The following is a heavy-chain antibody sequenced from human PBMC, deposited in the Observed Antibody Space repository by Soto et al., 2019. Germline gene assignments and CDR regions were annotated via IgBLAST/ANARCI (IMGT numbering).Heavy chain of an antibody. D-gene: IGHD3-22*01. CDR2: IRSKANSYAT. CDR1: GFTFSGSA. CDR3: TRLITMIVPPDRAHAFDI. Sequence: PGGSLRLSCAASGFTFSGSAMHWVRQASGKGLEWVGRIRSKANSYATAYAASVKGRFTISRDDSKNTAYLQMNSLKTEDTAVYYCTRLITMIVPPDRAHAFDIWGQGTMVTVSS. V-gene: IGHV3-73*01. J-gene: IGHJ3*02.